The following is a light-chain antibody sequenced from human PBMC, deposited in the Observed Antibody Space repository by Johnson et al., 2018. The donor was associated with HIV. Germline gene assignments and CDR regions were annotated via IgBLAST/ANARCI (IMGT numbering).Light chain of an antibody. J-gene: IGLJ1*01. V-gene: IGLV1-51*01. CDR2: DNN. CDR1: SSNIGNNY. CDR3: GRWDSILGKV. Sequence: QSVLTQPPSVSAAPGQKVTISCSGSSSNIGNNYVSWYQQLPGTAPKLLIYDNNKRPSGIPDRFSGSKSGTSATLGITGLQTGDEADYYFGRWDSILGKVFGTGTTVTVL.